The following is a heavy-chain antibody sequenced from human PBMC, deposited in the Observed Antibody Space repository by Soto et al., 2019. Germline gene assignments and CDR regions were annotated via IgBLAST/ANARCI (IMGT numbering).Heavy chain of an antibody. CDR1: GFTFSSYA. V-gene: IGHV3-30-3*01. D-gene: IGHD6-25*01. Sequence: GGSLRLSCAASGFTFSSYAMHWVRQAPGKGLEWVAVISYGGSNKYYADSVKGRFTISRDNSKNTLYLQMNSLGAEDTAVYYCARDQGLDAFDIWGQGTMVTVSS. CDR3: ARDQGLDAFDI. CDR2: ISYGGSNK. J-gene: IGHJ3*02.